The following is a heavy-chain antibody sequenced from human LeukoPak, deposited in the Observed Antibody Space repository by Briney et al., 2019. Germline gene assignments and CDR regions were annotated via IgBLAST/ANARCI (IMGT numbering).Heavy chain of an antibody. CDR2: LRRDGSDK. V-gene: IGHV3-30*02. D-gene: IGHD5-18*01. J-gene: IGHJ4*02. CDR1: GFTFSNYG. CDR3: AKDHSQNFDY. Sequence: PGGSLGLSCAASGFTFSNYGMHWVRQAPGKGVEWVAFLRRDGSDKYYADSVKGRFTISRDNSKNTVYLQMNSLRPEDTAVYYCAKDHSQNFDYWGQGTLVTVSS.